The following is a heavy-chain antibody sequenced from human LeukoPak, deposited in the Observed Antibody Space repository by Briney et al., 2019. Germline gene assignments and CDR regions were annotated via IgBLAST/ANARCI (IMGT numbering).Heavy chain of an antibody. CDR2: IYHSGST. D-gene: IGHD4-17*01. Sequence: SETLSLTCAVSGGPISSSNWWSWVRQPPGKGLEWIGEIYHSGSTNYNPSLKSRVTISVDKSKNQFSLKLSSVTAADTAVYYCAGRHGDYDYYYGMDVWGQGTTVTVSS. CDR3: AGRHGDYDYYYGMDV. J-gene: IGHJ6*02. V-gene: IGHV4-4*02. CDR1: GGPISSSNW.